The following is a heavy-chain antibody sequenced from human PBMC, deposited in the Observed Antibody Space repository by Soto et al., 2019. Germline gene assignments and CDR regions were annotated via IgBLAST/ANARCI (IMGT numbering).Heavy chain of an antibody. Sequence: ASVKVSCKASGYTFTSYGISWVRQAPVQGLEWMGWISAYNGNTNYAQKLQGRVTMTTDTSTSTAYMELRSLRSDDTAVYYCARCWNGVCHNWFDPWGQGTLVTVSS. V-gene: IGHV1-18*01. D-gene: IGHD2-8*01. CDR2: ISAYNGNT. CDR3: ARCWNGVCHNWFDP. CDR1: GYTFTSYG. J-gene: IGHJ5*02.